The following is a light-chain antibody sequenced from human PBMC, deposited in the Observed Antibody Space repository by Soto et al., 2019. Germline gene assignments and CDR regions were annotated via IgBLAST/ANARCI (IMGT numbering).Light chain of an antibody. Sequence: EIGLTQSPGTLSLSPGERATLSCRASQSGSNNSLAWYQQTPGQAPRLLIYGASSRATDVPDRFSGSGSGTDFTLTITRLEPEDLAVYYCHQYSGSPNTFGQGTKMEIK. J-gene: IGKJ2*01. CDR1: QSGSNNS. CDR3: HQYSGSPNT. V-gene: IGKV3-20*01. CDR2: GAS.